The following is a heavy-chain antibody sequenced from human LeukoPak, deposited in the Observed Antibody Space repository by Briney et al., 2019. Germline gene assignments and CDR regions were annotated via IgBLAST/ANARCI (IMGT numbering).Heavy chain of an antibody. V-gene: IGHV3-48*02. D-gene: IGHD3-22*01. CDR2: ISSSSSTI. CDR1: GLTFSSYS. J-gene: IGHJ4*02. Sequence: RGSLRLSCAVSGLTFSSYSINWVRQSPGQGLEWVSYISSSSSTIYYTDSVKSRFTISRDNAKNPLYLQMNSLRDEDTAVYYCARRVYYDYPGGDYWGRGTLVAVSS. CDR3: ARRVYYDYPGGDY.